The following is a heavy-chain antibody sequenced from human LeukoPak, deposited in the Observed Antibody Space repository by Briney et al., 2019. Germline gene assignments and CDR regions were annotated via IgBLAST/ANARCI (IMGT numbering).Heavy chain of an antibody. D-gene: IGHD2/OR15-2a*01. CDR3: VSRGDASVFYYFDF. V-gene: IGHV3-7*03. J-gene: IGHJ4*02. CDR1: GFTFNTYW. CDR2: IKKDGSEK. Sequence: GGSLRLSCAASGFTFNTYWMNWIRQAPGKGLEWVANIKKDGSEKYYVDSVKGRFTISRDNAKNLLYLLMNSLRADDTAVYYCVSRGDASVFYYFDFWGQGTLVTVSS.